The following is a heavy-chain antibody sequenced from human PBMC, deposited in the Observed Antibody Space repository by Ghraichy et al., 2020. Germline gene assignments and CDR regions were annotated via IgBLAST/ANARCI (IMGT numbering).Heavy chain of an antibody. CDR2: ITSTSSFK. CDR3: ARGSTVVRLYYYAAMDV. J-gene: IGHJ6*02. Sequence: LALTCAASGFTFSSYSMNWVRQAPAKGLELVSYITSTSSFKSYADSVKGRFTISRDNAKNSLYLQINSLRDEDAAVYYCARGSTVVRLYYYAAMDVWGQGPTVTVSS. CDR1: GFTFSSYS. V-gene: IGHV3-48*02. D-gene: IGHD4-23*01.